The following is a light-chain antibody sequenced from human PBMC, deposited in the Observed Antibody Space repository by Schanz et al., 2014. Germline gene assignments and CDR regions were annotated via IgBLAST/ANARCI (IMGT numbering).Light chain of an antibody. CDR1: SSDVGTYSF. CDR2: EDT. J-gene: IGLJ3*02. V-gene: IGLV2-23*01. Sequence: QSALTQPASVSGSPGQSITISCTGTSSDVGTYSFISWYQHHPGKAPKLMIYEDTKRPSGVSSRFSGSKSGNTASLTISGLQAEDEADYYCCSYAGSSTLGVFGGGTKLTVL. CDR3: CSYAGSSTLGV.